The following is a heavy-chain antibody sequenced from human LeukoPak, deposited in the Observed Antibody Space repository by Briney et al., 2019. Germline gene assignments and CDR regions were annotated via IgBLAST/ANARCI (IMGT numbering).Heavy chain of an antibody. Sequence: ASVKVSCKASGYTFTSYDINWVRQATGQGLEWMGWMNPNSGDTGYVQKFQGRVTMTRSTSISTAYMELSSLRSEDTAVYYCARGPGGTGSLFVYWGQGTPVTVSS. J-gene: IGHJ4*02. CDR2: MNPNSGDT. CDR1: GYTFTSYD. CDR3: ARGPGGTGSLFVY. D-gene: IGHD7-27*01. V-gene: IGHV1-8*01.